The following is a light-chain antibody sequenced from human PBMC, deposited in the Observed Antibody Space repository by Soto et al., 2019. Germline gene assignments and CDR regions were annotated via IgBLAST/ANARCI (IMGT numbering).Light chain of an antibody. Sequence: QSALTQPASVSGSPGQSITFSCTGTSSDVGAYNYVSWYQQHPGKAPKLIIFEVSNRPSGVSNRFSGSKSGNTASLTISGLQAEDEADYYCSSYAGSNKSVFGTGTKLTVL. J-gene: IGLJ1*01. CDR3: SSYAGSNKSV. CDR2: EVS. CDR1: SSDVGAYNY. V-gene: IGLV2-14*01.